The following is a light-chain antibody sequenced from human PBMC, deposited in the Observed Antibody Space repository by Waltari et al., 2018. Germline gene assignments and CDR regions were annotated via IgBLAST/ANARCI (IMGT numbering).Light chain of an antibody. J-gene: IGKJ1*01. CDR2: DVS. Sequence: EIVLTQSPGTVSLSPGERATLSCRARQSIGRYLAWYQQTPGQAPRLLIYDVSTRATGIPDRFSGSGSGTDFSLVISRLEPEDFAVYYCQKYVNLPATFGQGTKVEIK. V-gene: IGKV3-20*01. CDR3: QKYVNLPAT. CDR1: QSIGRY.